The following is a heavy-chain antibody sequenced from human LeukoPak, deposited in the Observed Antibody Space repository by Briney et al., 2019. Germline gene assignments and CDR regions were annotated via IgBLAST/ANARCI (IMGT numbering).Heavy chain of an antibody. Sequence: ASVKVSCKASGYTFTGYYIQWVRQAPGQGLEWMGWISAYNGNTNYAQKLQGKVTMTTDTSTSTAYMELRSLRSDDTAVYYCARDYGSGSNDGMDVWGQGTTVTVSS. D-gene: IGHD3-10*01. CDR3: ARDYGSGSNDGMDV. J-gene: IGHJ6*02. CDR1: GYTFTGYY. CDR2: ISAYNGNT. V-gene: IGHV1-18*04.